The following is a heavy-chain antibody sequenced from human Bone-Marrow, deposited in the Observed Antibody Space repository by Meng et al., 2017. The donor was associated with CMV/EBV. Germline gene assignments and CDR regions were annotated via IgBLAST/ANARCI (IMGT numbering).Heavy chain of an antibody. Sequence: SVKVSCKASGGTFSSYAISWVRQAPGQGLEWMGGIIPILGIANYAQKFQGRVTITADKSTSTAYMELSSLRSEDTAVYYCARGVAARPRLDYWGQGTLVTVSS. CDR2: IIPILGIA. CDR1: GGTFSSYA. J-gene: IGHJ4*02. V-gene: IGHV1-69*10. D-gene: IGHD6-6*01. CDR3: ARGVAARPRLDY.